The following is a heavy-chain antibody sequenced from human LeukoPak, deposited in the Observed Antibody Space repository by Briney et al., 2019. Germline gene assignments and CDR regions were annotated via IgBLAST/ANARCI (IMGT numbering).Heavy chain of an antibody. D-gene: IGHD2-15*01. CDR1: GGSISSGSYY. V-gene: IGHV4-61*02. CDR3: AREGWVVAAGYYYYMDV. CDR2: IYSSGST. Sequence: SQTLSLTCTVSGGSISSGSYYWSWIRQPAGDGLEWIGRIYSSGSTNYNPSLKSRVTISVDTSKNQFSLKLSSVTAADTAVYYCAREGWVVAAGYYYYMDVWGKGTTVTVSS. J-gene: IGHJ6*03.